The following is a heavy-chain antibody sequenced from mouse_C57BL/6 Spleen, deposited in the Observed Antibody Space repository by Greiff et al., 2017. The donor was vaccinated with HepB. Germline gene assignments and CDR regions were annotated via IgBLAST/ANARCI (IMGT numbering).Heavy chain of an antibody. D-gene: IGHD1-1*01. V-gene: IGHV1-55*01. CDR1: GYTFTSYW. J-gene: IGHJ2*01. CDR2: IYPGSGST. Sequence: QVQLQQPGAELVKPGASVKMSCKASGYTFTSYWITWVKQRPGQGLEWIGGIYPGSGSTNYNEKFKSKATLTVDTSSSTAYMQLSSLTSEDSAVYYCARAHYYGSSPFDYWGQGTTLTVSS. CDR3: ARAHYYGSSPFDY.